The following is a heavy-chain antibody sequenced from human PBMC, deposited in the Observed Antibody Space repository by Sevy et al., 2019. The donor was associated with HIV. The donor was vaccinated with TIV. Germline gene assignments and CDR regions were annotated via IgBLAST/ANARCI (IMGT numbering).Heavy chain of an antibody. J-gene: IGHJ6*02. CDR3: ARDRGITVYNYYGMDV. CDR1: GFAFSNYW. D-gene: IGHD1-1*01. CDR2: IKQDGSEI. V-gene: IGHV3-7*01. Sequence: GSLRLSCAASGFAFSNYWMNWVRQPPGKGLEWVANIKQDGSEIYYVDSVRGRFSISRDNAKNSVFLQMNSLRVEDTAVYYCARDRGITVYNYYGMDVWGQGTTVTVSS.